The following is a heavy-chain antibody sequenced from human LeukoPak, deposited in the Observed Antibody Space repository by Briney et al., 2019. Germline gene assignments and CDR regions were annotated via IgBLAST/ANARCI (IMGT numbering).Heavy chain of an antibody. CDR3: ARLRYYYDSSGYRPYYFDY. D-gene: IGHD3-22*01. CDR2: IYHSVNT. CDR1: DYSISSGYY. Sequence: SETLSLTCAVSDYSISSGYYWGWLRQPPGKGLERIGSIYHSVNTYYNPSLKSRVTISVDTSKNQFSLKLSSVTAADTAVYYCARLRYYYDSSGYRPYYFDYWGQGTLVTVSS. J-gene: IGHJ4*02. V-gene: IGHV4-38-2*01.